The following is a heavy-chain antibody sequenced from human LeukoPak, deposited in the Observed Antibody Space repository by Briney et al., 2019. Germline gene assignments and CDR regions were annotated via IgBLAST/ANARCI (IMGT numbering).Heavy chain of an antibody. J-gene: IGHJ4*02. CDR1: GGSISSSSYY. CDR2: IYYSGST. Sequence: SETLSLTCTVSGGSISSSSYYWGWIRQPPGKGLEWIGSIYYSGSTYYNPSLKSRVTISVDTSKNQFSLKLSSVTAADTAVYYCANMWLRLTPYSDYWGQGTLVTVSS. D-gene: IGHD5-12*01. V-gene: IGHV4-39*07. CDR3: ANMWLRLTPYSDY.